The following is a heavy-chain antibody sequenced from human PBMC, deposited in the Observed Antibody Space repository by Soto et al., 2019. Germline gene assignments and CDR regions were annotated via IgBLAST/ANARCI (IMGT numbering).Heavy chain of an antibody. D-gene: IGHD2-15*01. J-gene: IGHJ4*02. CDR2: ISDDGSKN. V-gene: IGHV3-30-3*01. CDR1: GFTFSTYT. Sequence: GGSLRLSCAASGFTFSTYTMHWVRQAPGKGLEWVAVISDDGSKNYYTDSVKGRFTIFRDNSKNTLYLQMNSLRSVDTAVYYCVREDCSGGSCYSFLDSCGQGTLVTVSS. CDR3: VREDCSGGSCYSFLDS.